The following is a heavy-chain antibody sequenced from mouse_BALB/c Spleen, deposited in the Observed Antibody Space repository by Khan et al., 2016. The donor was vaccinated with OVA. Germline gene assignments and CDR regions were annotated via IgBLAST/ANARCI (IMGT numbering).Heavy chain of an antibody. CDR3: ASHLTGSFAY. CDR1: GFTFSTYG. J-gene: IGHJ3*01. V-gene: IGHV5-6*02. CDR2: INSDGYYT. D-gene: IGHD4-1*01. Sequence: DVMLVESGGDLVKPGGSLRLSCAASGFTFSTYGMSWVRQFPDKRLEWVATINSDGYYTYYPDTLKGRFTISRTNAENTLYLQRSSLKAEDTAIYYCASHLTGSFAYWGHGTLVTVSA.